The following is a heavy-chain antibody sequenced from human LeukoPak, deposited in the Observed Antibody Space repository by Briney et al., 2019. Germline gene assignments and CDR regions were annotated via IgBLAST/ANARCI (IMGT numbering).Heavy chain of an antibody. D-gene: IGHD3-16*01. CDR2: IYYSGST. Sequence: PSETLSLTCTVSGGSISGSSYYWGWIRRPPGKGLEWIGSIYYSGSTYYNPSLKSRVTISVDTSKNQFSLKLNSVTATDTAVYYCARRYGPWGQGTLVTVSS. V-gene: IGHV4-39*01. CDR3: ARRYGP. CDR1: GGSISGSSYY. J-gene: IGHJ4*02.